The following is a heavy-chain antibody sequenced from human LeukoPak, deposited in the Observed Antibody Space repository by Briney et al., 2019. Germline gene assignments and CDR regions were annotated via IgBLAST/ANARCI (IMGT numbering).Heavy chain of an antibody. CDR3: ARDRALTGGRAFDI. D-gene: IGHD7-27*01. J-gene: IGHJ3*02. V-gene: IGHV4-59*06. CDR1: GGSISSYY. Sequence: SETLSLTCTVSGGSISSYYWSWIRQHPGKGLEWIGYIYYSGSTYYNPSLKSRVTISVDTSKNQFSLKLSSVTAADTAVYYCARDRALTGGRAFDIWGQGTMVTVSS. CDR2: IYYSGST.